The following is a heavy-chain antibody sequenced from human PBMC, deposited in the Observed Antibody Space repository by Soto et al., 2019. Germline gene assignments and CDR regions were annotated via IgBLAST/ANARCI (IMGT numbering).Heavy chain of an antibody. CDR1: GFTFSSYG. D-gene: IGHD3-3*01. CDR3: AKDKGLRFFERIWYGMDV. CDR2: ISYDGSNK. Sequence: QVQLVESGGGVVQPGRSLRLSCAASGFTFSSYGMHWVRQAPGKGLEWVAVISYDGSNKYYADSVKGRFTISRDNSKNTLYLQMNSLRAEDTAVYYCAKDKGLRFFERIWYGMDVWGQGTTVTVSS. J-gene: IGHJ6*02. V-gene: IGHV3-30*18.